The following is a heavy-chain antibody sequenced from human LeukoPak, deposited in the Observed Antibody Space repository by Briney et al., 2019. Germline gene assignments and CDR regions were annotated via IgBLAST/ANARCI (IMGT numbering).Heavy chain of an antibody. D-gene: IGHD3-10*01. V-gene: IGHV4-31*03. CDR2: IYYSGST. Sequence: PSQTLSLTCTVSGGSISSGGYYWSWIRQHPGKGLEWIGYIYYSGSTYYNPSLKSRVTISVDTSKNQFSLKLSSVTAADTAVYYCARDRGPIRLSPYYYYYMDVWGKGTTVTVSS. CDR3: ARDRGPIRLSPYYYYYMDV. J-gene: IGHJ6*03. CDR1: GGSISSGGYY.